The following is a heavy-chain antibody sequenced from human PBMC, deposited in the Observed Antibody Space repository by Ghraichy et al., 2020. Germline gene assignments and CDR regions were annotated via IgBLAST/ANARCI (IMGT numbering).Heavy chain of an antibody. J-gene: IGHJ6*02. D-gene: IGHD2-2*01. CDR2: IYYSGST. Sequence: SETLSLTCTVSGGSISSGGYYWSWIRQHPGKGLEWIGYIYYSGSTYYNPSLKSRVTISVDTSKNQFSLKLSSVTAADTAVYYCARDLQPGCPMDVWGQGTTVTVSS. CDR1: GGSISSGGYY. CDR3: ARDLQPGCPMDV. V-gene: IGHV4-31*03.